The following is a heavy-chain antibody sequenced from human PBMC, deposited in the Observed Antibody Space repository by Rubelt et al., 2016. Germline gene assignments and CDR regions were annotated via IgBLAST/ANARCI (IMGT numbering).Heavy chain of an antibody. J-gene: IGHJ4*02. V-gene: IGHV3-33*01. Sequence: GKGLEWVAVIWHDGTDKYYADSVKGRFTISRDNSKNTLFLQMNSLRVEDTAVYYCARGIAEPGTDYWGQGTLVTVSP. D-gene: IGHD6-13*01. CDR2: IWHDGTDK. CDR3: ARGIAEPGTDY.